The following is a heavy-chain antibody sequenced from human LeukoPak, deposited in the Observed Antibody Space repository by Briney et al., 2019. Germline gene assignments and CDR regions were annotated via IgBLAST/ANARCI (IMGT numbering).Heavy chain of an antibody. Sequence: ASVKVSCKASGYTFTSYYMHWVRQAPGQGLEWMGIINPSGGSTSYAQKFQGRVTMTRDTSISTAYMELSRLRSDDTAVYYCARVGVRGVIRFDYWGQGTLVTVSS. D-gene: IGHD3-10*01. V-gene: IGHV1-46*01. CDR2: INPSGGST. CDR3: ARVGVRGVIRFDY. J-gene: IGHJ4*02. CDR1: GYTFTSYY.